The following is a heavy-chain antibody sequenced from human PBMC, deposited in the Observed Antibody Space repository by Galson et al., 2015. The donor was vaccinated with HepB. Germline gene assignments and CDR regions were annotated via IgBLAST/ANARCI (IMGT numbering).Heavy chain of an antibody. CDR2: IDYSGGT. D-gene: IGHD6-13*01. CDR3: AREAGGAPGLFDY. CDR1: GGSISSYY. J-gene: IGHJ4*02. V-gene: IGHV4-59*01. Sequence: ETLSLTCTVSGGSISSYYWSWIRQSPGKGLEWIAYIDYSGGTKSNPSLKSRVTMSVDTSNNQFSLRLGSVTAADTAVYYCAREAGGAPGLFDYWGQGILVTVSS.